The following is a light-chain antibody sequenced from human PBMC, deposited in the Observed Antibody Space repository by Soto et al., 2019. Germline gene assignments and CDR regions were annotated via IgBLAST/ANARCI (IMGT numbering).Light chain of an antibody. J-gene: IGLJ3*02. Sequence: QSALTQPASVSGSPGQSITISCTGTSSDVGSYNLVSWYQQYPGKAPKLMIYEGSKRPSGVSNRFSGSKSGNTASLTISGLQAEDEADYYCCSYAGSGLAFGGGTKLTVL. CDR3: CSYAGSGLA. CDR2: EGS. CDR1: SSDVGSYNL. V-gene: IGLV2-23*01.